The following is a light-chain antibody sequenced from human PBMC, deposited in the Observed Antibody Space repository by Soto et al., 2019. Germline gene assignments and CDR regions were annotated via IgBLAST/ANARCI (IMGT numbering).Light chain of an antibody. CDR3: AAWDDSLSGRV. CDR1: SSNIGSNY. V-gene: IGLV1-47*01. CDR2: RNK. Sequence: QSALTQPPSASGTPGQRVTISCSGSSSNIGSNYVYWYQQLPGTAPKLLIYRNKQRPSGVPDRFSGSKSGTSASLAISGPRSEDEADYYCAAWDDSLSGRVFGTGTKVTVL. J-gene: IGLJ1*01.